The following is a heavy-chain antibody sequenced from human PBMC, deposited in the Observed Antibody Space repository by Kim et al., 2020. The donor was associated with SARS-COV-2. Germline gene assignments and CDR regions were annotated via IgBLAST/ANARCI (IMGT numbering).Heavy chain of an antibody. J-gene: IGHJ6*02. CDR2: ISYDGSNK. CDR3: ARAVAGTYYYGMDV. D-gene: IGHD6-19*01. Sequence: GGYLRLSCAASGFTFSSYAMHWVRQAPGKGLEWVAVISYDGSNKYYADSVKGRFTISRDNSKNTLYLQMHSLRAEDTAVYYCARAVAGTYYYGMDVWGQG. V-gene: IGHV3-30*04. CDR1: GFTFSSYA.